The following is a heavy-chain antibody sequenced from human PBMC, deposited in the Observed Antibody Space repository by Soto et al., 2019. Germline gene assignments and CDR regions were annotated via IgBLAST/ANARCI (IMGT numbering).Heavy chain of an antibody. Sequence: GGSLRLSCAASGFTFISYAMSWVRQAPGRGLEWVSAISGSGGSTYYADSVKGRFTISRDNSKNTLYLQMNRLRAEDTAVYYCARELSGSWYNWFDPWGQGTLVTVSS. V-gene: IGHV3-23*01. CDR3: ARELSGSWYNWFDP. CDR2: ISGSGGST. CDR1: GFTFISYA. D-gene: IGHD5-12*01. J-gene: IGHJ5*02.